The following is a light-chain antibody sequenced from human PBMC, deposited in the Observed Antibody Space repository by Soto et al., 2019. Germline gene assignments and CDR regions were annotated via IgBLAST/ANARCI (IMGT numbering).Light chain of an antibody. CDR1: QDVSRY. J-gene: IGKJ3*01. CDR2: AAS. V-gene: IGKV1-9*01. CDR3: QQLNSYVFA. Sequence: DIQLTKSPSFLSASVGDRVTITCRASQDVSRYLAWYQQKPGKAPNLLIYAASTLRRGVPSRFSGSGSETEFTLTISSLQPEDFATYYCQQLNSYVFAFGPGTKVDIK.